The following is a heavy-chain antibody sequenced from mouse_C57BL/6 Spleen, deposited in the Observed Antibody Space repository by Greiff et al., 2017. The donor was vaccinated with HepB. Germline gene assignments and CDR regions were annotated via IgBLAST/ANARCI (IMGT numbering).Heavy chain of an antibody. V-gene: IGHV1-81*01. CDR2: IYPRSGNT. CDR1: GYTFTSYG. D-gene: IGHD2-1*01. CDR3: ARLGYYGNPYYFDY. J-gene: IGHJ2*01. Sequence: VQLQQSGAELARPGASVKLSCKASGYTFTSYGISWVKQRTGQGLEWIGEIYPRSGNTYYNEKFKGKATLTADKSSSTAYMELRSLTSEDSAVYFCARLGYYGNPYYFDYWGQGTTLTVSS.